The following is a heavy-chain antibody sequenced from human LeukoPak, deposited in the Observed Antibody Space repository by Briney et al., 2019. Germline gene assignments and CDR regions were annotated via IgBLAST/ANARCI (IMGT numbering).Heavy chain of an antibody. D-gene: IGHD3-3*01. CDR1: GYTFTNYG. V-gene: IGHV1-18*01. CDR2: ISTYDGNT. Sequence: ASVKVSCKTSGYTFTNYGISWVRQAPGQGLEWVGWISTYDGNTDFVQKFQGRLIMTKDTVTNTTYMELTGLRSDDTAVYYCARDLLDFWSAPAYLDYWGQGTLVTVSS. J-gene: IGHJ4*02. CDR3: ARDLLDFWSAPAYLDY.